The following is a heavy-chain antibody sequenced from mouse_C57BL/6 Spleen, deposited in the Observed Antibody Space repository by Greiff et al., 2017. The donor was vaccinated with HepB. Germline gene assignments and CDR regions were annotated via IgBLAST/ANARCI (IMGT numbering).Heavy chain of an antibody. CDR1: GYTFTDYE. CDR2: IDPETGGT. Sequence: VQLQQSGAELVRPGASVTLSCKASGYTFTDYEMHWVKQTPVHGLEWIGAIDPETGGTAYNQKFKGKAILTADKSSSTAYMELRSLTSEDSAVYYCTRGDGYYSFADWGQGTLVTVSA. J-gene: IGHJ3*01. CDR3: TRGDGYYSFAD. V-gene: IGHV1-15*01. D-gene: IGHD2-3*01.